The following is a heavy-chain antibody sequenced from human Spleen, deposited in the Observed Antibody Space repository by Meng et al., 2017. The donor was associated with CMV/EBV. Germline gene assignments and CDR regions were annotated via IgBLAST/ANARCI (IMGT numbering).Heavy chain of an antibody. CDR2: INPNSGGT. CDR1: GYTFTGYY. D-gene: IGHD6-13*01. Sequence: ASVKVSCKASGYTFTGYYMHWVRQAPGQGLEWMGWINPNSGGTNSAQKFQGRVTMTRDTSISTAYMELSRLRSDDTAVYYCARAEYSITQIDWFDPWGQGTLVTVSS. CDR3: ARAEYSITQIDWFDP. V-gene: IGHV1-2*02. J-gene: IGHJ5*02.